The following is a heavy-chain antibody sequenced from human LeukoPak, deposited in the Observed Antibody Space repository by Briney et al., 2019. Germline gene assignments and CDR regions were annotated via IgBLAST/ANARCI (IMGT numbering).Heavy chain of an antibody. V-gene: IGHV4-30-2*01. CDR3: ARVLWFGELLYSFDY. J-gene: IGHJ4*02. CDR2: IYHSGST. D-gene: IGHD3-10*01. CDR1: GGSISSGGYS. Sequence: KASQTLSLTCAVSGGSISSGGYSWSWIRQPPGKGLEWIGYIYHSGSTYYNPSLKSRVTISVDRSKNQFSLKLSSVTAADTAVYYCARVLWFGELLYSFDYWGQGTLVTVSS.